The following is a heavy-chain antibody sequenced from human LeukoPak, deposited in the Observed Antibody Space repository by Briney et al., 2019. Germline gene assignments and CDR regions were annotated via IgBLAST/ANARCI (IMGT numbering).Heavy chain of an antibody. CDR3: ARDRLPYSSSWADY. D-gene: IGHD6-13*01. CDR1: GYTFTSYG. CDR2: ISAYNGNT. Sequence: GASVKVSCKASGYTFTSYGISWVRQAPGQGLEWMGWISAYNGNTNYAQKLQGRVTMTTDTSTSTAYMELRSLRSDDTAVYYCARDRLPYSSSWADYWGQGTLVTVSS. J-gene: IGHJ4*02. V-gene: IGHV1-18*01.